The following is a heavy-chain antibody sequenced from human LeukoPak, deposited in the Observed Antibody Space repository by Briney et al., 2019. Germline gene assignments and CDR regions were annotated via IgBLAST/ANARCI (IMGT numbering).Heavy chain of an antibody. CDR2: ISSSSNTI. D-gene: IGHD5-18*01. CDR1: GFTFSSYS. CDR3: VTDTSMGGLFDY. V-gene: IGHV3-48*02. J-gene: IGHJ4*02. Sequence: PGGSLRLSCAASGFTFSSYSMNWVRQAPGKGLEWVSYISSSSNTIYYADSVKGRFTISRDNATNSLYLQMNSLRDEDTALYYCVTDTSMGGLFDYWGQGTLVTVSP.